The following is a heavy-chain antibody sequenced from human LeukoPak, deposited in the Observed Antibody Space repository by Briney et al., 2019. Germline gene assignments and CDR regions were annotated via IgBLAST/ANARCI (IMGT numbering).Heavy chain of an antibody. V-gene: IGHV3-21*01. J-gene: IGHJ4*02. CDR1: GFTFSSYS. D-gene: IGHD4/OR15-4a*01. CDR3: ARIGAYGGRPVDC. CDR2: ISSSSSYI. Sequence: GGSLRLSCAASGFTFSSYSMNWVRQAPGKGLEWVSSISSSSSYIYYADSVKGRFTISRDNAKNSLYLQMNSLRADDTAVYYCARIGAYGGRPVDCWGQGTLLTVSS.